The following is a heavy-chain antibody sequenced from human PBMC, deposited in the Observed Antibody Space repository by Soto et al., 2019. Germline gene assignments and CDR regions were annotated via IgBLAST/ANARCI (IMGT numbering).Heavy chain of an antibody. D-gene: IGHD3-22*01. CDR1: EFTFNIYG. J-gene: IGHJ5*02. Sequence: QVQLVESGGGVVQPGRSLRLSCAASEFTFNIYGMHWVRQAPDKGLEWVAVISLDGMIKYYAESVKGRFTISRDNFKNTVYLQMDSLRAEDTATYYCAKDLNMKVVSPPGWFEPWGQGTRVTVSS. CDR2: ISLDGMIK. CDR3: AKDLNMKVVSPPGWFEP. V-gene: IGHV3-30*18.